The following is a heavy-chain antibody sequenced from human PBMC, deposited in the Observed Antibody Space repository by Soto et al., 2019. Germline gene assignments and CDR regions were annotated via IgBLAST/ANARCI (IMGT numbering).Heavy chain of an antibody. CDR1: GFTFSSYA. V-gene: IGHV3-30-3*02. J-gene: IGHJ4*02. CDR3: AKDQASGQGSFDS. CDR2: ISNDGNNK. Sequence: GGSLRLSCAASGFTFSSYALHWVRRAPGKGLEWVAVISNDGNNKYYADSVKGRFAISRDNSRNTLYLQMNSLRADDTAVYYCAKDQASGQGSFDSWGQGTLVTVSS.